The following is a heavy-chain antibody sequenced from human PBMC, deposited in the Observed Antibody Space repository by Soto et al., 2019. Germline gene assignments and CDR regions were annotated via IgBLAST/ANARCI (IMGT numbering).Heavy chain of an antibody. Sequence: SETLSLTCAVSGGSISSGGYSWSWIRQPPGKGLEWIGYIYHSGSTYYNPSLKSRVTISVDRSKNQFSLKLSSVTAADTAVYYCARGGEFVVGEAFDIWGQGTMVTVSS. CDR2: IYHSGST. J-gene: IGHJ3*02. CDR3: ARGGEFVVGEAFDI. V-gene: IGHV4-30-2*01. CDR1: GGSISSGGYS. D-gene: IGHD2-15*01.